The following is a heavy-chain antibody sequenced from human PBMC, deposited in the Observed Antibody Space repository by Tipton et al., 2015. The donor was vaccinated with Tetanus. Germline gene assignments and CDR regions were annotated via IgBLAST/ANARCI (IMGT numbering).Heavy chain of an antibody. D-gene: IGHD4-17*01. CDR3: ARDPRTTVTSDIYFDY. Sequence: QLVQSGAEVKKPGASVKVSCKASGYTFTGYYMHWVRQAPGQGLEWMGWINPNSGGTNYAQKFQGWVTMTRDTSISTAYMELCRLRSDDTAVYYCARDPRTTVTSDIYFDYWGQGTLVTVSS. CDR2: INPNSGGT. CDR1: GYTFTGYY. J-gene: IGHJ4*02. V-gene: IGHV1-2*04.